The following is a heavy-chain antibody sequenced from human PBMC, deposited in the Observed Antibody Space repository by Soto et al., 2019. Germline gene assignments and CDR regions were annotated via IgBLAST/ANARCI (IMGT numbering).Heavy chain of an antibody. V-gene: IGHV1-18*01. CDR1: GYTFTSYG. Sequence: ASVKVSCKASGYTFTSYGISWVRQAPEQGLEWMGWISAYNGNTNYAQKLQGRVTMTTDTSTSTAYMELRSLRSDDTAVYYCARVEYYYDSSGYYVDYWGQGTLVNVSS. J-gene: IGHJ4*02. D-gene: IGHD3-22*01. CDR3: ARVEYYYDSSGYYVDY. CDR2: ISAYNGNT.